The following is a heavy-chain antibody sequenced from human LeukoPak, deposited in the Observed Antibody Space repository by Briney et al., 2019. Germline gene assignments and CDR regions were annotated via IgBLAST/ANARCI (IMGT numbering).Heavy chain of an antibody. CDR1: GGSISSYY. Sequence: PSETLSLTCTVSGGSISSYYWSWIRQPPGKSLEWVGYIYHSGSTYYNPSLKSRVTISVDRSKNQFSLKLSSVTAADAAVYYCARSGGDGYNYYFDYWGQGTLVTVSS. V-gene: IGHV4-59*12. CDR2: IYHSGST. D-gene: IGHD5-24*01. CDR3: ARSGGDGYNYYFDY. J-gene: IGHJ4*02.